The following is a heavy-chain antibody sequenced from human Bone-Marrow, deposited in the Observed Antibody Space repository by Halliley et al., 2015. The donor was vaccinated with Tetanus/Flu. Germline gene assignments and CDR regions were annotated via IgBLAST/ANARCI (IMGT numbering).Heavy chain of an antibody. CDR3: ASWDYSNDHQGGPDY. Sequence: SWMSSSGSRALYADSLRGRFTISRDNAENSLYLQLSDLRGEDTAVYYCASWDYSNDHQGGPDYWGQGIMVTVSS. V-gene: IGHV3-21*06. D-gene: IGHD6-13*01. CDR2: MSSSGSRA. J-gene: IGHJ4*02.